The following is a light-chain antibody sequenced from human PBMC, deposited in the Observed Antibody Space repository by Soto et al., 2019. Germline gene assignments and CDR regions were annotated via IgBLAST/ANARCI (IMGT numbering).Light chain of an antibody. J-gene: IGKJ2*01. V-gene: IGKV3-15*01. Sequence: EIVMTQSPDTLSVSPGERVTLSCRATHSVGGNLAWYQQTPGQAPRLLIYDASTRATGIPARFSGSGSGTEFTLTISSLQSEDFAVYFCQQYNNWPPYTFGQGTKLEIK. CDR1: HSVGGN. CDR3: QQYNNWPPYT. CDR2: DAS.